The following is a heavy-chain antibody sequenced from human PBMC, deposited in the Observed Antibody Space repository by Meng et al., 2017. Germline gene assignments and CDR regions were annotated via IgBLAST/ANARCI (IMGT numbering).Heavy chain of an antibody. Sequence: VQLVEAGGGVVQPGRSLGLSCAASGFTFSSYAMHWVRQAPGKGLEWVAVISYDGSNKYYADSVKGRFTISRDNSKNTLYLQMNSLRAEDTAVYYCAHFDYWGQGTLVTVSS. J-gene: IGHJ4*02. CDR3: AHFDY. CDR2: ISYDGSNK. V-gene: IGHV3-30*01. CDR1: GFTFSSYA.